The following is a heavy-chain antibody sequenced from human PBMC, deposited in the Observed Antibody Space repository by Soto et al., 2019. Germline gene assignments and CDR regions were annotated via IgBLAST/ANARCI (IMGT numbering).Heavy chain of an antibody. Sequence: SLRLSCAASGFTFSSYGMHWVRRAPGKGLEWVAVISYDGSNKYYADSVKGRFTIARDNSKNTLYLQMNSLRAEDTAVYYCAKASTKDYYYYYGMDVWGQGTTVTVSS. CDR1: GFTFSSYG. J-gene: IGHJ6*02. CDR3: AKASTKDYYYYYGMDV. CDR2: ISYDGSNK. V-gene: IGHV3-30*18.